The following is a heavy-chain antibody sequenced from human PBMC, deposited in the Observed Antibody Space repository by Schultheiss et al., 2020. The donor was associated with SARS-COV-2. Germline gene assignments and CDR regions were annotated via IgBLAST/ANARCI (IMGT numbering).Heavy chain of an antibody. D-gene: IGHD4-17*01. Sequence: GGSLRLSCSASGFTFSSYAMHWVRQAPGKGLEYVSAISSNGGSTYYADSVKGRFTISRDNSKDTLYLQMNSLIAEDTAVYSCARAYATYWYIDFWGRGTLVTVSS. V-gene: IGHV3-64*04. CDR2: ISSNGGST. CDR3: ARAYATYWYIDF. J-gene: IGHJ2*01. CDR1: GFTFSSYA.